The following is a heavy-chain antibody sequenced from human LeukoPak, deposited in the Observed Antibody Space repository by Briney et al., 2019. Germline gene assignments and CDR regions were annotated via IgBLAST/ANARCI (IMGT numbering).Heavy chain of an antibody. CDR1: GGTFSSYA. CDR2: IIPIFGTA. J-gene: IGHJ5*02. V-gene: IGHV1-69*05. Sequence: SVKVSCKASGGTFSSYAISWVRQAPGQGLEWMGGIIPIFGTANYAQKFQGRVTITTDKSTSTAYMELGSLRSEDTAVYYCAPYYYDSSGVPNWFDPWGQGTLVTVSS. CDR3: APYYYDSSGVPNWFDP. D-gene: IGHD3-22*01.